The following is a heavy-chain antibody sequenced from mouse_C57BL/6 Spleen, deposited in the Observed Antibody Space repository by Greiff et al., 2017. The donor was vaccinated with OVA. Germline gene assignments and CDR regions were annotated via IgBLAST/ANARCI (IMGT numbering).Heavy chain of an antibody. CDR2: NSSGGSYT. D-gene: IGHD2-1*01. Sequence: EVQGVESGGDLVKPGGSLKLSCAASGFTFSSYGMSWVRQTPAKRLEWVATNSSGGSYTYYPDSVKGRFTISRDNAKNTLYLQLSSLKSEDTAMYYCASPYCNYFAYWGQGTLVTVSA. CDR1: GFTFSSYG. CDR3: ASPYCNYFAY. V-gene: IGHV5-6*01. J-gene: IGHJ3*01.